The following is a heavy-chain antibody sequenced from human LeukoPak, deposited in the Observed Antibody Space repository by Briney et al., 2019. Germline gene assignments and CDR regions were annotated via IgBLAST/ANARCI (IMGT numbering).Heavy chain of an antibody. V-gene: IGHV3-7*03. CDR3: AKDLRFFTNWFDP. CDR1: GTTFDSHY. D-gene: IGHD3-3*01. J-gene: IGHJ5*02. Sequence: GGSLRLSCAASGTTFDSHYMTWVRQTPEKGLEWVANINQDGSEKNYVDSVKGRFTISRDNSKNTLYLQMNSLRAEDTAVYYCAKDLRFFTNWFDPWGQGTLVTVSS. CDR2: INQDGSEK.